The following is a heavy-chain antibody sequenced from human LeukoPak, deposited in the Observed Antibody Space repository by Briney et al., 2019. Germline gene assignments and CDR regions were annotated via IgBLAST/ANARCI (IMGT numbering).Heavy chain of an antibody. CDR3: AYTNHLTY. V-gene: IGHV3-7*01. J-gene: IGHJ4*02. Sequence: PGGSLTLSCAAPGLTFSGQWMNWVRQAPGQGLEWVANIKYDGSEEYYADSVKGRFTISRDNAKNSLSLQMNYVRAADTAIYYSAYTNHLTYWGQGTLVTVSS. CDR2: IKYDGSEE. CDR1: GLTFSGQW. D-gene: IGHD3-16*01.